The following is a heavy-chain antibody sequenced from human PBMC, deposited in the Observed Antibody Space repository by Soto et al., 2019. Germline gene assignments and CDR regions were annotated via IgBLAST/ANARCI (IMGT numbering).Heavy chain of an antibody. CDR1: GYTFSNYG. D-gene: IGHD2-15*01. CDR2: ISAHNGNT. CDR3: ARDVREISGAYYYYGIDV. Sequence: ASVKVSCKASGYTFSNYGVSWVRQAPGQGLEWMGWISAHNGNTKSAQKLQGRVTMTTDTSTSTAYMDLRSLRPDDTAVYYCARDVREISGAYYYYGIDVWGQGTTVTVSS. V-gene: IGHV1-18*01. J-gene: IGHJ6*02.